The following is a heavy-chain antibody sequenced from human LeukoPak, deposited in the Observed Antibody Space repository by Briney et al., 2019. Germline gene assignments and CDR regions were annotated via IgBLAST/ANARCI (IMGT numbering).Heavy chain of an antibody. Sequence: ASVKVSCKASGYTFTSYGISWVRQAPGQGLEWMGWISAYNGNTNYAQKLQGRVTMTTDTSTSTAYMELRSLRSDDTAVYYCARTPDYDSSGYWAFDIWGQGTMVTVSS. V-gene: IGHV1-18*01. D-gene: IGHD3-22*01. CDR1: GYTFTSYG. CDR3: ARTPDYDSSGYWAFDI. J-gene: IGHJ3*02. CDR2: ISAYNGNT.